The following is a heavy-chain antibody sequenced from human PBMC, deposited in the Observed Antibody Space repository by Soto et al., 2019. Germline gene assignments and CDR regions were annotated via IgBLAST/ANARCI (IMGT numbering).Heavy chain of an antibody. CDR2: IGTSGKTI. J-gene: IGHJ6*02. CDR3: ARDPAIYSGKFDYGLDV. CDR1: GFTFSSYE. Sequence: GSLRLSCAVSGFTFSSYEMNWFRQAPGKGLEWVSYIGTSGKTIYYADSVRGRFTISRDNAKNSLYLQMNSLRAEDTAVYFCARDPAIYSGKFDYGLDVWGRGTTVTVYS. V-gene: IGHV3-48*03. D-gene: IGHD4-4*01.